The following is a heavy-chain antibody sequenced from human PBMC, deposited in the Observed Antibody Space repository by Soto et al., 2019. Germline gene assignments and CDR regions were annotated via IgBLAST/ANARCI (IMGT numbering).Heavy chain of an antibody. Sequence: SETLSLTCTVSGGSISSGGYYWSWIRQHPGKGLEWIGYIYYSGSTYYNPSLKSRVTISVDTSKNQFSLKLSSVTAADTAVYYCARVNSSGRVYYYGMDVWGQGTTVTVS. CDR1: GGSISSGGYY. CDR2: IYYSGST. J-gene: IGHJ6*02. V-gene: IGHV4-31*03. D-gene: IGHD6-25*01. CDR3: ARVNSSGRVYYYGMDV.